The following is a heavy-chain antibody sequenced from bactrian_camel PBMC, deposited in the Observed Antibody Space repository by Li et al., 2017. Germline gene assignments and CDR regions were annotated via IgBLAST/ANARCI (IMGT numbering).Heavy chain of an antibody. D-gene: IGHD2*01. Sequence: VESGGGSVQTGGSLRLSCVASGYREGNVCLGWFRQAPGKERERVAAIDSDGTPDYAEFVEGRFAISKDNAKSTLYLQMNFLKPEDTATYYCEAMDWLGPLCSGYYGQGTQVTVS. CDR1: GYREGNVC. J-gene: IGHJ4*01. CDR2: IDSDGTP. V-gene: IGHV3S53*01.